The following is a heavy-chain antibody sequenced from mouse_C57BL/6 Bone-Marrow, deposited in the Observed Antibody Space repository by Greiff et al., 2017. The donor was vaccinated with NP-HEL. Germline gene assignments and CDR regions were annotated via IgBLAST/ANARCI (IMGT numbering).Heavy chain of an antibody. CDR1: GYTFTSYD. CDR2: IYPRDGST. J-gene: IGHJ4*01. Sequence: QVQLQQSGPELVKPGASVKLSCKASGYTFTSYDINWVKQRPGQGLEWIGWIYPRDGSTKYNEKFKGKATLTVDTSSSTAYMELHSLTSEDSAVYFCASPHYYGSSYAMDYWGQGTSVTVSS. V-gene: IGHV1-85*01. CDR3: ASPHYYGSSYAMDY. D-gene: IGHD1-1*01.